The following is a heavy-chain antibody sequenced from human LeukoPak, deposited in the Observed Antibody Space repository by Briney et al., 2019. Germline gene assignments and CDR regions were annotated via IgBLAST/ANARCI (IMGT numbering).Heavy chain of an antibody. Sequence: GRSLRLSCAASGFTFSSYGMHWVRQAPGKGLEWAAVIWYDGSNKYYADSVKGRFTISRDNSKNTLYLQMNSLRAEDTAVYYCAREDGFGYFDYWGQGTLVTVSS. CDR3: AREDGFGYFDY. V-gene: IGHV3-33*01. CDR2: IWYDGSNK. CDR1: GFTFSSYG. J-gene: IGHJ4*02. D-gene: IGHD3-10*01.